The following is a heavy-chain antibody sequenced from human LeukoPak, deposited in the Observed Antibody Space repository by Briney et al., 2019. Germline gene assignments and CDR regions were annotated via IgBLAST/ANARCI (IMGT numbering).Heavy chain of an antibody. V-gene: IGHV3-23*01. CDR1: GFTFSSYA. D-gene: IGHD6-13*01. CDR3: AKGIAAAVTILLYYFDY. J-gene: IGHJ4*02. CDR2: ISGSGGST. Sequence: GGSLRLSCAASGFTFSSYAMSWVRQAPGKGLEWVSAISGSGGSTYYADSVKGRFTISRDNSKNTLYLQMNSLRAEDTAVYYCAKGIAAAVTILLYYFDYWGQGTLVTVSS.